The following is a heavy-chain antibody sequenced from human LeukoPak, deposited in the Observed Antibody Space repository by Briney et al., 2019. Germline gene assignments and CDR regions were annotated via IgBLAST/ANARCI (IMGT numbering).Heavy chain of an antibody. V-gene: IGHV3-74*01. CDR3: ARDAVDTVNAV. CDR1: GFTFTTYW. D-gene: IGHD5-18*01. Sequence: PGGSLRLSCAASGFTFTTYWMHWVRQAPGKGLVWVSHINSDGSITSYADSVKGRFTISRDNAKNTLYLQMSSLRAEDTAVYYCARDAVDTVNAVWGQGTTVTVSS. J-gene: IGHJ6*02. CDR2: INSDGSIT.